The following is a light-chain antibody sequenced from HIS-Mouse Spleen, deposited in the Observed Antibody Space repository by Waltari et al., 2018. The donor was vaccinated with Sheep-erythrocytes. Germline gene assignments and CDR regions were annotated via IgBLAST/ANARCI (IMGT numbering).Light chain of an antibody. J-gene: IGLJ2*01. V-gene: IGLV2-14*01. CDR1: SSYVAGYTF. Sequence: QSALTQPASVSGSPGQSITLSCTGTSSYVAGYTFVSWYQQHPGKAPKLMLYEVSNRPSGVSNRFSGSKSGNTASLTISGLQAEDEADYYCSSYTSSSTGVFGGGTKLTVL. CDR3: SSYTSSSTGV. CDR2: EVS.